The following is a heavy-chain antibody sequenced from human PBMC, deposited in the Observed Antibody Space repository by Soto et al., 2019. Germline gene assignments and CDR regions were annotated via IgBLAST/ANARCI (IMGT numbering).Heavy chain of an antibody. D-gene: IGHD3-16*02. Sequence: QITLKESGPTEVKPTETLALTCTFSGFSLATKGVGVGWVRQPPGGALEGIAVIYWDDDRRYNPSLETRLRISNDTSNIQVVLTMTDMDLVYTATFYCAHLTFAYWGVVEYECFDVWCQGAVVTVSS. CDR3: AHLTFAYWGVVEYECFDV. V-gene: IGHV2-5*02. CDR2: IYWDDDR. J-gene: IGHJ3*01. CDR1: GFSLATKGVG.